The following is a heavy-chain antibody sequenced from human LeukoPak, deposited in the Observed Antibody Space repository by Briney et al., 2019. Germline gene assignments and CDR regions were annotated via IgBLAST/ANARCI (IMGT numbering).Heavy chain of an antibody. Sequence: PGGPLRLSCAASGFTFSDYYMSWIRQAPGKGLEWVSYISSSGSTTYYADSVKGRFTISRDNSKNTLYLQMNSLRAEDTAVYYCARDSSSWYDYFDYWGQGTLVTVSS. V-gene: IGHV3-11*01. J-gene: IGHJ4*02. CDR2: ISSSGSTT. CDR1: GFTFSDYY. D-gene: IGHD6-13*01. CDR3: ARDSSSWYDYFDY.